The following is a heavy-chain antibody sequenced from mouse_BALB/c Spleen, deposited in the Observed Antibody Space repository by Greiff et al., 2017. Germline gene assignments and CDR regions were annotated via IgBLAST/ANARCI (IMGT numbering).Heavy chain of an antibody. D-gene: IGHD2-14*01. V-gene: IGHV2-9*02. CDR1: GFSLTSYG. J-gene: IGHJ1*01. CDR2: IWAGGST. Sequence: VKLMESGPGLVAPSQSLSITCTVSGFSLTSYGVHWVRQPPGKGLEWLGVIWAGGSTNYNSALMSRLSISKDNSKSQVFLKMNSLQTDDTAMYYCARNRYDGDWYFDVWGAGTTVTVSS. CDR3: ARNRYDGDWYFDV.